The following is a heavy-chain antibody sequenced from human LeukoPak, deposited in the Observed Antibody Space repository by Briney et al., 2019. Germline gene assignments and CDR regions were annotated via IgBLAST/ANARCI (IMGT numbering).Heavy chain of an antibody. Sequence: GRSLRLSCAASGFTFSSYAMHWVRQAPGKGLEWVAVISYDGSNKYYADSVKGRFTISRDNSKNTLFLQMNSLKSEDTAVYYCAKGVDYDDLRDDHWGQGTLVTVSS. D-gene: IGHD4-17*01. J-gene: IGHJ4*02. CDR2: ISYDGSNK. V-gene: IGHV3-30*04. CDR3: AKGVDYDDLRDDH. CDR1: GFTFSSYA.